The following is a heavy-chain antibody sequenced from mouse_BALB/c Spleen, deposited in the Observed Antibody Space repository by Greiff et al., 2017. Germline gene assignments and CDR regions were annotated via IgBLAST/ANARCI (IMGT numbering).Heavy chain of an antibody. V-gene: IGHV14-4*02. CDR2: IDPENGDT. CDR3: NRANDGYAYWYFDV. Sequence: EVKLMESGAELVRSGASVKLSCTASGFNIKDYYMHWVKQRPEQGLEWIGWIDPENGDTEYAPKFQGKATMTADTSSNTAYLQLSSLTSEDTAVYYCNRANDGYAYWYFDVWGAGTTVTVSS. J-gene: IGHJ1*01. CDR1: GFNIKDYY. D-gene: IGHD2-3*01.